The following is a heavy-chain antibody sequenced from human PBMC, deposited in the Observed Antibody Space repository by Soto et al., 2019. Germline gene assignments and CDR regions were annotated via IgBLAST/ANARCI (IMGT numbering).Heavy chain of an antibody. D-gene: IGHD6-13*01. CDR3: TREAGGGSSWYTATYFDY. J-gene: IGHJ4*02. CDR2: IRSKAYGGTT. CDR1: GFTFGDYA. Sequence: HPGGSLRLSCTASGFTFGDYAMSWFRQAPGKGLEWVGFIRSKAYGGTTEYAASVKGRFTISRDDSKSIAYLQMNSLKTEDTAVYYCTREAGGGSSWYTATYFDYWGQGPLVTVSS. V-gene: IGHV3-49*03.